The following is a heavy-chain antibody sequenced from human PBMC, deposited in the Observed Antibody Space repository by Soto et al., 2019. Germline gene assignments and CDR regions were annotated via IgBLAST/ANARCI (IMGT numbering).Heavy chain of an antibody. J-gene: IGHJ5*02. D-gene: IGHD2-2*01. CDR2: IYHSGST. V-gene: IGHV4-4*02. Sequence: SETLSLTCAVSGGSISSSNWWSWVRQPPGKGLEWIGEIYHSGSTNYNPSLKSRVTISVDKSKNQFSLKLSSVTAADTAVYYCAIGYCSSTSCLVSVDPWGQGTLVTVSS. CDR1: GGSISSSNW. CDR3: AIGYCSSTSCLVSVDP.